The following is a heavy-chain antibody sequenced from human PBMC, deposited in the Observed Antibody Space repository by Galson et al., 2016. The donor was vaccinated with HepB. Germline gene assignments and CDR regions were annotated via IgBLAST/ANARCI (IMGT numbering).Heavy chain of an antibody. CDR2: ISYDGNNR. D-gene: IGHD4-17*01. CDR1: GFTFNNYG. CDR3: ARARGLLHYYYGMDV. V-gene: IGHV3-33*08. Sequence: SLRLSCATSGFTFNNYGINWVRQAPGKGLEWVAVISYDGNNRHYADAVKGRFTISRDSSTNTVYLQMNSLRADDTAVYFCARARGLLHYYYGMDVWGQGTMVNVSS. J-gene: IGHJ6*02.